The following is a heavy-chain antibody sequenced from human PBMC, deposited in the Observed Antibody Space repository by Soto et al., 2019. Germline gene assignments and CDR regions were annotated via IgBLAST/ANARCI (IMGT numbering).Heavy chain of an antibody. CDR1: GGSVNGYY. J-gene: IGHJ5*02. CDR3: ATRITVFGLLIPPFDP. CDR2: INHTGGT. D-gene: IGHD3-3*01. V-gene: IGHV4-34*01. Sequence: SETLSLTCAVYGGSVNGYYWNWIRQPPGKGLEWIGEINHTGGTHYNPSPKSRVTMSVDTSKNQFSLRLSSVTAADTAIYYCATRITVFGLLIPPFDPWGQGTQVTVSS.